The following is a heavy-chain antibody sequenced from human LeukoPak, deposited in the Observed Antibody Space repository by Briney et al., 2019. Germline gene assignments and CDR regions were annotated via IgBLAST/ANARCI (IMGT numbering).Heavy chain of an antibody. J-gene: IGHJ6*02. CDR3: ARVVVVPAAIYYYGMDV. CDR1: GFTFSSYS. V-gene: IGHV3-21*01. D-gene: IGHD2-2*01. CDR2: ISSSSSYI. Sequence: GGSLRLSCAASGFTFSSYSMNWVRQAPGKGLEWVSSISSSSSYIYYADSVNGRFTISRDNAKNSLYLQMNSLRAEGTAVYYCARVVVVPAAIYYYGMDVWGQGTTVTVSS.